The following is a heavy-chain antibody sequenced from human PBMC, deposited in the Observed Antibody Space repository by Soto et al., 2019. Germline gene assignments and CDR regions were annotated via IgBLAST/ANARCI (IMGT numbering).Heavy chain of an antibody. J-gene: IGHJ5*02. CDR3: ARDPSRGYSYAEGWFDP. Sequence: VQLVQSGAEVKKPGASVKVSCKASGYTFTSYAMHWVRQAPGQRLEWMGWINAGNGNTKYSQKFQGRVTITRDTSASTAYMELSSLRSEDTAVYYCARDPSRGYSYAEGWFDPWGQGTLVTVSS. CDR1: GYTFTSYA. D-gene: IGHD5-18*01. V-gene: IGHV1-3*01. CDR2: INAGNGNT.